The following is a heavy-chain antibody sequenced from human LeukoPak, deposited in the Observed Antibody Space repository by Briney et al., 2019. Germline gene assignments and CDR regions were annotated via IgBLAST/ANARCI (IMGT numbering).Heavy chain of an antibody. Sequence: SETLSLTCTVSGGSISSGGYYWSWIRQHPGKGLGWIGYIYYSGSTYYNPSLKSRVTISVDTSKNQFSLKLSSVTAADTAVYYCARVDSSSWYDHFYFDYWGQGTLVTVSS. CDR1: GGSISSGGYY. CDR2: IYYSGST. D-gene: IGHD6-13*01. V-gene: IGHV4-31*03. J-gene: IGHJ4*02. CDR3: ARVDSSSWYDHFYFDY.